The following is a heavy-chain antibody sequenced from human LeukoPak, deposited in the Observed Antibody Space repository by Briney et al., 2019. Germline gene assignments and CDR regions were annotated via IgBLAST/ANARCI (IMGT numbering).Heavy chain of an antibody. D-gene: IGHD3-3*01. CDR2: IYYSGST. CDR3: ASERITIFGVVIMFY. CDR1: GGSISSSSCY. V-gene: IGHV4-39*01. J-gene: IGHJ4*02. Sequence: SETLSLTCTVSGGSISSSSCYWGWIRQPPGKGLEWIGSIYYSGSTYYTPSLKSRVTISVDTSKNQFSLKLSSVTAADTAVYYCASERITIFGVVIMFYWGQGTLVTVSS.